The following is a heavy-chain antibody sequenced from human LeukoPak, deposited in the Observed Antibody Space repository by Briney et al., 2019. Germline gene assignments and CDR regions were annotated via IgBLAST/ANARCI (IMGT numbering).Heavy chain of an antibody. CDR1: GFTFSSYA. J-gene: IGHJ4*02. D-gene: IGHD4-17*01. CDR3: AKDPSTVTGFDY. V-gene: IGHV3-23*01. Sequence: PGGSLRLSCAASGFTFSSYAMSWVRQAPGKGLEWVPAISGSGGSTYYADSVKGRFTISRDNSKNTLYLQMNSLRAKDTAVYYCAKDPSTVTGFDYWGQGTLVTVSS. CDR2: ISGSGGST.